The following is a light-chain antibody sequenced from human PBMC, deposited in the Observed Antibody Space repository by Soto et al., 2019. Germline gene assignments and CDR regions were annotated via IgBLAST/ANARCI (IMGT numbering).Light chain of an antibody. CDR2: DAS. CDR1: QSVSSN. V-gene: IGKV3D-15*01. CDR3: QQYNNWPPIT. J-gene: IGKJ5*01. Sequence: EIVMTQSPATLPVSPGERATLSCRASQSVSSNLAWYQQKPGQAPRLLIYDASNRAPGIPARFSGSGSGTDFTLTISSLQSEDFAVYYCQQYNNWPPITFGQGKRLEIK.